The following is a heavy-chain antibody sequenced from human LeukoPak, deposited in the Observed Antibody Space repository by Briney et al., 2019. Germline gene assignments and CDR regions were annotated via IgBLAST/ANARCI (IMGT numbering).Heavy chain of an antibody. V-gene: IGHV4-59*01. CDR1: GGSISSYY. CDR3: ARGAQAMVDY. D-gene: IGHD5-18*01. CDR2: IYYSGST. Sequence: SETLSLTCTVSGGSISSYYWSWIRQPPGKGLEWNGYIYYSGSTNYNPSLKSRVTISVDTSKNQFSLKLSSVTAADTAVYYCARGAQAMVDYWGQGTLVTVSS. J-gene: IGHJ4*02.